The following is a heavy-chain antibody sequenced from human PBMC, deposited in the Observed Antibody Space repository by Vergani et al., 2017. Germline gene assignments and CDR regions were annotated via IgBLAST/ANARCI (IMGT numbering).Heavy chain of an antibody. D-gene: IGHD3-3*01. CDR2: INPSGGST. V-gene: IGHV1-46*01. CDR3: ARGGSSYDFCRAFDI. Sequence: QVQLVQSGAEVKKPGASVKVSCKASGYTFTSYYMHWVRQAPGQGLEWMGIINPSGGSTSYAQKFQGRVTMTRDTSTSTVYMELSSLRAEDTAVYYCARGGSSYDFCRAFDIWGQGTMVTGAS. J-gene: IGHJ3*02. CDR1: GYTFTSYY.